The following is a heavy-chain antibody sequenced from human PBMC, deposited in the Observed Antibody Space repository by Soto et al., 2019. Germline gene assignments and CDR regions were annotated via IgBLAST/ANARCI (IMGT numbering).Heavy chain of an antibody. CDR1: GGTFSSYA. CDR3: ARAQGSSTSLEIYYYYYYGMYV. D-gene: IGHD2-2*01. CDR2: IIPISGTA. V-gene: IGHV1-69*01. J-gene: IGHJ6*02. Sequence: QVQLVQSGAEVKKPGSSVKVSCKASGGTFSSYAISWVRQAPGQGLEWLGGIIPISGTANYAQKFQGRVTITADQSTSPAYMELSMLRSEDTAVYYCARAQGSSTSLEIYYYYYYGMYVWGQGTRVTVSS.